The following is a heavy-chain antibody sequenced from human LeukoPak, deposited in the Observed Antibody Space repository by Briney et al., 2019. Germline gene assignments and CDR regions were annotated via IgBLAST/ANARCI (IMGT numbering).Heavy chain of an antibody. CDR1: GFTFSRYG. D-gene: IGHD3-9*01. Sequence: PGGSLRLSCAASGFTFSRYGMHWVRQAPGKGLEWVALIWSDGSNKYYADSVKGRFTISRDNSKNTLYLQMISLRAEDTAVYYCARDRDYDIFTGYYLAYWGQGTLVTV. J-gene: IGHJ4*02. CDR2: IWSDGSNK. V-gene: IGHV3-33*01. CDR3: ARDRDYDIFTGYYLAY.